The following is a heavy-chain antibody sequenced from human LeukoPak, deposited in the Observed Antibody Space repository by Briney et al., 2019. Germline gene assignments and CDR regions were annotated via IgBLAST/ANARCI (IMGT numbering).Heavy chain of an antibody. J-gene: IGHJ4*02. V-gene: IGHV3-7*01. CDR3: ARDTYYYGSGSYFFDY. D-gene: IGHD3-10*01. CDR2: IEQDGSEK. CDR1: GFTFSNYW. Sequence: GGSLRLSCAASGFTFSNYWMSWVRQAPGKGLEWVANIEQDGSEKYYVDSAKGRFTNSRDNAKNSLYLQMNSLRAEDTAVYYCARDTYYYGSGSYFFDYWGQGTLVTVSS.